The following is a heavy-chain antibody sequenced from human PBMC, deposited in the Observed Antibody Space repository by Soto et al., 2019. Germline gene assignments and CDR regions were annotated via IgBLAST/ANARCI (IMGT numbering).Heavy chain of an antibody. D-gene: IGHD6-6*01. CDR1: GDSVSSNDAV. CDR3: ARLVGNSWLDH. V-gene: IGHV6-1*01. J-gene: IGHJ5*02. Sequence: QVQLQQSGPGLVKPSQTLSLTCAISGDSVSSNDAVWNWIRQSPSRGLEWLGRTYYRSIWQTEYAGSAKGRMTIIPGASSNPFSLQLDAGTPEDAAMYFCARLVGNSWLDHWGQGTLVTVSA. CDR2: TYYRSIWQT.